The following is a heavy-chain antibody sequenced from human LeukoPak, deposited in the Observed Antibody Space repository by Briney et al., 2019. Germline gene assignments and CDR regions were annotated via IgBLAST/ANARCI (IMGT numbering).Heavy chain of an antibody. J-gene: IGHJ3*02. Sequence: PGGSLRLSCAASGFTVSSNYMSWVRQAPGKGLEWVSVIYSGGSTYYADSVKGRFTISRDNSKNTLYLQMNSLRAEDTAVYYCARDRGRRYYYDSSGHNDAFDIWGQGTMVTVSS. D-gene: IGHD3-22*01. V-gene: IGHV3-53*01. CDR1: GFTVSSNY. CDR2: IYSGGST. CDR3: ARDRGRRYYYDSSGHNDAFDI.